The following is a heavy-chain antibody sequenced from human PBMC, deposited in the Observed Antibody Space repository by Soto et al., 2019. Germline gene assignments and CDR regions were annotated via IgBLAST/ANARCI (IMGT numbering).Heavy chain of an antibody. Sequence: QVQLQESGPGLVKPSGTLSLTCTVSGDSISSLNWWSWVRQPPGKGLEWLGQIHHNGNTDYNASLKSRVTSSIDKSKNQFSLNLNAGTVADTAVYYCVRVPNYWGPGTLVTVSS. CDR1: GDSISSLNW. CDR3: VRVPNY. CDR2: IHHNGNT. V-gene: IGHV4-4*02. J-gene: IGHJ4*02.